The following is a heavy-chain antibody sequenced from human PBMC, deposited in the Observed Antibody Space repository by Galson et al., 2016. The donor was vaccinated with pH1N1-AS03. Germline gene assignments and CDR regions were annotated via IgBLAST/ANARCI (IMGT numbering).Heavy chain of an antibody. J-gene: IGHJ3*01. CDR1: GGSISSGNYF. D-gene: IGHD6-6*01. CDR2: VYYDGNT. V-gene: IGHV4-39*07. Sequence: ETLSLTCTVSGGSISSGNYFWNWIRQHPGKGLEWIGSVYYDGNTYYNPSLESRATISVDTSKNLFSLKLTSVTAADTAVYYCARTRAARPADAFDVWGQGTTVTVSS. CDR3: ARTRAARPADAFDV.